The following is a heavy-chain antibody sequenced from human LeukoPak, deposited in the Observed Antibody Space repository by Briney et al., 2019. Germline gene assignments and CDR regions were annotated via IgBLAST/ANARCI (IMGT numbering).Heavy chain of an antibody. J-gene: IGHJ3*02. D-gene: IGHD4/OR15-4a*01. Sequence: PSETLSLTCTVSGGSISSYYWNWIRQPPGKGLEWIGYIYYSGSTTYNPSLKSRVTISIDTSKNQFSLKLSSVTAADTAVYYCAKRLGAWSAFDIWGQGTMVSVSS. V-gene: IGHV4-59*01. CDR1: GGSISSYY. CDR3: AKRLGAWSAFDI. CDR2: IYYSGST.